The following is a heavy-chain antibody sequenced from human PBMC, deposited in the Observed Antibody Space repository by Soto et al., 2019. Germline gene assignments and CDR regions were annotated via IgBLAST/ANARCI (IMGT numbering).Heavy chain of an antibody. CDR3: ARVVGSGSYFSYYYGMDV. V-gene: IGHV3-33*01. J-gene: IGHJ6*02. CDR2: ILYGGSNK. CDR1: GFTFSSYG. Sequence: GGSLRLSCAASGFTFSSYGMHWVRQAPGKGLEWVAIILYGGSNKYYGDSVKGRFTISRDNSNNTLYLQMNSLRAEDTAVYYCARVVGSGSYFSYYYGMDVWGQGATVTVSS. D-gene: IGHD3-10*01.